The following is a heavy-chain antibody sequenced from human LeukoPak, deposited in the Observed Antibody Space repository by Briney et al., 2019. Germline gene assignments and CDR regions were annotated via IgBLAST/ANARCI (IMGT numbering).Heavy chain of an antibody. Sequence: SETLSLTCTVSGGSISSYYWSWIRQPPGKGLEWIGYIYNSGSTNYNPSLKSRVTISVDTSKNQFSLKLNSVTAADTAVYYCARTTEGGYSYGYFYYYYMDVWGKGTTVTISS. CDR2: IYNSGST. V-gene: IGHV4-59*01. CDR3: ARTTEGGYSYGYFYYYYMDV. J-gene: IGHJ6*03. CDR1: GGSISSYY. D-gene: IGHD5-18*01.